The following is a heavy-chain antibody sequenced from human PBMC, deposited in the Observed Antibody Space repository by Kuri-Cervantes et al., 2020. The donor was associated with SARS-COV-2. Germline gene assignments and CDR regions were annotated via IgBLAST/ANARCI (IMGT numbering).Heavy chain of an antibody. CDR2: SIPIFGTE. CDR1: GGTFSSYA. V-gene: IGHV1-69*13. Sequence: SVKVSCKASGGTFSSYAISWARQAPGQGLEWMGGSIPIFGTENYAQKFQGRVTITADESTSTAYMELNSLRSADTAVYYCAVGDCSGGSCYPDYYYGMDIWGQGTTVTVSS. CDR3: AVGDCSGGSCYPDYYYGMDI. D-gene: IGHD2-15*01. J-gene: IGHJ6*02.